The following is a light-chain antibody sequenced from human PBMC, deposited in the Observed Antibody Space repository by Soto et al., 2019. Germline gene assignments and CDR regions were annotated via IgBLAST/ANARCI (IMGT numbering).Light chain of an antibody. V-gene: IGKV3-15*01. CDR3: QHYNNWPRT. Sequence: EIVMTQSPATLSVSPGERATLSCRASQSVSSNLAWYQQKPGQAPRLLIYGASTRPTGIPARFSGSRSGTEFTLTISSLQSEDFAVYYCQHYNNWPRTFGQGTKLEIK. CDR1: QSVSSN. J-gene: IGKJ1*01. CDR2: GAS.